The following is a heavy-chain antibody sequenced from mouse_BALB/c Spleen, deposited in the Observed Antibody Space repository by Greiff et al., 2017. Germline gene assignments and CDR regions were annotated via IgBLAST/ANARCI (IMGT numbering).Heavy chain of an antibody. CDR3: AYDGYYLPY. D-gene: IGHD2-3*01. Sequence: VQLQQSGAELVKPGASVKLSCKASGYTFTSYYMYWVKQRPGQGLEWIGRIDPANGNTKYDPKFQGKATITADTSSNTAYLQLSSLTSEDTAVYYCAYDGYYLPYWGQGTLVTVSA. CDR2: IDPANGNT. J-gene: IGHJ3*01. V-gene: IGHV14-3*02. CDR1: GYTFTSYY.